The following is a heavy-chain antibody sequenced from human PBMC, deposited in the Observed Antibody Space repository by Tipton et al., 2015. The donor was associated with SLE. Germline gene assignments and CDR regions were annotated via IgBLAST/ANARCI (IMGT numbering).Heavy chain of an antibody. V-gene: IGHV4-39*07. Sequence: TLSLTCSVSGGSISTTDHYWGWIRQPPGKGLEWIGSVFYSGNTYYNPSLKSRVTISVDTSKNQISLKVRSVTDADTAVYYCARVATIFGVRTPFMDVWGKGTTVTVSS. CDR2: VFYSGNT. J-gene: IGHJ6*03. CDR3: ARVATIFGVRTPFMDV. D-gene: IGHD3-3*01. CDR1: GGSISTTDHY.